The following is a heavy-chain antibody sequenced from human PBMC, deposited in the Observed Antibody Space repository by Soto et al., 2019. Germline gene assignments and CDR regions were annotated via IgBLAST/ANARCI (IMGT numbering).Heavy chain of an antibody. D-gene: IGHD2-15*01. CDR3: ARPVRRGSASDFDY. Sequence: QVQLVQSGAEVKKPGSSVKVSCKASGGTFSSYAISWVRQAPGQGLEWMGGIIPIFGTANYAQKFQGRVTITADEPTSTAYRELSSLRSDDTAVYYCARPVRRGSASDFDYWGQGTLVTVSS. CDR1: GGTFSSYA. CDR2: IIPIFGTA. J-gene: IGHJ4*02. V-gene: IGHV1-69*01.